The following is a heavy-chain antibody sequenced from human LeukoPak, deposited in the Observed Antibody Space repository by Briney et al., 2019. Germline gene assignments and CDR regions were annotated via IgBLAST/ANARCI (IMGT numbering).Heavy chain of an antibody. V-gene: IGHV3-23*01. CDR1: GFTFSSYS. D-gene: IGHD4-23*01. J-gene: IGHJ6*02. CDR2: ISGSGGNT. Sequence: PGGSLRLSCAASGFTFSSYSMNWVRQAPGKGLEWVSAISGSGGNTYYADSVKGRFTRSRDNSKNTLYLQMNSLRAEDTAVYYCAKDGGYGGNPVLPYSYYGMDVWGQGTTVTVSS. CDR3: AKDGGYGGNPVLPYSYYGMDV.